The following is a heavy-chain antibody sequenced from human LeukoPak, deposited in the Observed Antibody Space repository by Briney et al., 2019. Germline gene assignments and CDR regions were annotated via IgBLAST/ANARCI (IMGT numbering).Heavy chain of an antibody. CDR2: IIPIFGTA. CDR3: ARRSSAYYYYGMDV. J-gene: IGHJ6*02. D-gene: IGHD6-6*01. Sequence: SVKVSCKASGYTFTSYAISWVRQAPGQGLEWMGGIIPIFGTANYAQKFQGRVTITADESTSTAYMELSSLRSEDTAVYYCARRSSAYYYYGMDVWGQGTTVTVSS. CDR1: GYTFTSYA. V-gene: IGHV1-69*13.